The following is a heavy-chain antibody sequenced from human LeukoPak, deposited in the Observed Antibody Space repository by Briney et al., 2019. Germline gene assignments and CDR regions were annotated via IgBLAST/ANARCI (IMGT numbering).Heavy chain of an antibody. Sequence: PGGSLRLSCAASVFTFSSFSMNWIRQAPGKGLEWVSSISGTSSHIFYADSVKGRFTISRDNAKNSVYLQMNGLRAEDTGVYYCAREFYDYVPDYWGQGTRVTVSS. CDR1: VFTFSSFS. J-gene: IGHJ4*02. CDR2: ISGTSSHI. CDR3: AREFYDYVPDY. V-gene: IGHV3-21*01. D-gene: IGHD3-10*02.